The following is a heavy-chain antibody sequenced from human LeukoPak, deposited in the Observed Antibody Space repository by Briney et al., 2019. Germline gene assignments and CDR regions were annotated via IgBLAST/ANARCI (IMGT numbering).Heavy chain of an antibody. Sequence: APVKVSCKASGGTFSIYAISWVRQAPGQGLEWMGGIIPIFGTANYAQKFQGRVTITADESTSTAYMELSSLRSEDTAVYYCARTYFDWYYYYGMDVWGQGTTVTVSS. V-gene: IGHV1-69*13. D-gene: IGHD3-9*01. J-gene: IGHJ6*02. CDR1: GGTFSIYA. CDR3: ARTYFDWYYYYGMDV. CDR2: IIPIFGTA.